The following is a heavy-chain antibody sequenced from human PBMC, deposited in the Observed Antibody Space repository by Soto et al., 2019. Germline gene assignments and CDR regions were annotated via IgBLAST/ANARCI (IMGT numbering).Heavy chain of an antibody. CDR2: ISGSGGST. CDR1: GLTFSSYA. J-gene: IGHJ5*02. CDR3: AKDLLDIVVVPAAMVGGWFDP. D-gene: IGHD2-2*03. V-gene: IGHV3-23*01. Sequence: GGSLRLSCAASGLTFSSYAMSWVRQAPGKGLEWVSAISGSGGSTYYADSVKGRFTISRDNSKNTLYLQMNSLRAENTAVYYCAKDLLDIVVVPAAMVGGWFDPWGQGTLVTVSS.